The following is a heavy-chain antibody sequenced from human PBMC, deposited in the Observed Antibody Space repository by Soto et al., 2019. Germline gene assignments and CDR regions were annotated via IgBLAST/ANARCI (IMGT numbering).Heavy chain of an antibody. CDR1: GFTFSSYG. J-gene: IGHJ6*03. V-gene: IGHV3-33*01. CDR3: ARDRVAAAGTWDYYYYMDV. CDR2: IWYDGSNK. D-gene: IGHD6-13*01. Sequence: GGSLRLSCAASGFTFSSYGMHWVRQAPGKGLEWVAVIWYDGSNKYYADSVKGRFTISRDNSKNTLYLQMNSLRAEDTAVYYCARDRVAAAGTWDYYYYMDVWGKGTTVTVSS.